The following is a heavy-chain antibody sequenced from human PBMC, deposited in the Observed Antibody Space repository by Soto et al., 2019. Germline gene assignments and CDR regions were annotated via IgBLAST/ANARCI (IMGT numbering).Heavy chain of an antibody. V-gene: IGHV1-18*01. CDR1: GYTFTSYG. Sequence: QVQLVQSGAEVKKPGASVKVSCKASGYTFTSYGISWVRQAPGQGFKWMGWISAYNGHTNYAQKLQGRANMTTNTSTSTAYMVLRSLRSDAAAVYYCARSLSGYITHFDYWGQGTLVTVSS. CDR2: ISAYNGHT. CDR3: ARSLSGYITHFDY. J-gene: IGHJ4*02. D-gene: IGHD3-22*01.